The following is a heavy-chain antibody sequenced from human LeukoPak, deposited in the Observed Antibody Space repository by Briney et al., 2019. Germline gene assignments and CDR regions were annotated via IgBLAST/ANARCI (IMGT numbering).Heavy chain of an antibody. V-gene: IGHV4-4*02. CDR2: IYHSGST. CDR3: ARGGGDFWSANFDP. J-gene: IGHJ5*02. D-gene: IGHD3-3*01. Sequence: MTSGTLSLTCAVSGGSISSSNWWSWVRQPPGKGLEWIGEIYHSGSTNYNPSLKSRVTISVDKSKNQFSLKLSFVTAADTAVYYCARGGGDFWSANFDPWGQGTLVTVSS. CDR1: GGSISSSNW.